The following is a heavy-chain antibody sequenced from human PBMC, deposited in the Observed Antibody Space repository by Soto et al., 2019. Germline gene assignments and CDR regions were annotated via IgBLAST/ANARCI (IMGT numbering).Heavy chain of an antibody. J-gene: IGHJ6*02. D-gene: IGHD5-18*01. Sequence: QVQLVQSGAEVKKPGSSVKVSCKASGGTFISYAISWLRQAPGQGLEWMGGIVPIFGTANYAQKFQGRVTIPADESTPTGHMELSSQRSEDTAVYYCAREGSTVETAMVSRYLYGMDVWGQGTTVSVSS. CDR1: GGTFISYA. CDR2: IVPIFGTA. CDR3: AREGSTVETAMVSRYLYGMDV. V-gene: IGHV1-69*12.